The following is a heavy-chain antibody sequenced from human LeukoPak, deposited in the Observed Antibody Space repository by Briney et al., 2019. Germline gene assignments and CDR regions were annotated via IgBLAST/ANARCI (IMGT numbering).Heavy chain of an antibody. CDR2: INHRGST. J-gene: IGHJ4*02. CDR1: GGSFSGYY. V-gene: IGHV4-34*01. CDR3: ARGTDIVVVVAANAGYYFDY. Sequence: KPSETLSLTCAVYGGSFSGYYWSWIRQPPGKGLEWIGEINHRGSTNYNPSLKSRVTISVDTSKNQFSLKLSSVTAADTAVYYCARGTDIVVVVAANAGYYFDYWGQGTLVTVSS. D-gene: IGHD2-15*01.